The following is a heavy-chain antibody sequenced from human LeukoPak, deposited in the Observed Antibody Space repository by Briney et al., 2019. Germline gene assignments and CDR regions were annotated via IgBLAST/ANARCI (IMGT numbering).Heavy chain of an antibody. CDR3: ARDHYGDTDYYYMDA. CDR2: INSDGSST. CDR1: GFTFSSYW. J-gene: IGHJ6*03. V-gene: IGHV3-74*01. Sequence: GGSLRLSCAASGFTFSSYWMHWVRQAPGKGLVWVSRINSDGSSTSYADSVKGRFTISRDNAKNTLYLQMNSLRAEDTAVYYCARDHYGDTDYYYMDAWGKGTTVTVSS. D-gene: IGHD4-17*01.